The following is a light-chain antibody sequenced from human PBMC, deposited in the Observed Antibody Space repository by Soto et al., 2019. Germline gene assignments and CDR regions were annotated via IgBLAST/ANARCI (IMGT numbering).Light chain of an antibody. J-gene: IGKJ4*01. Sequence: EVVLTQSPATLYSSAGERATLSCRASESIGNYLAWYQQKLGQAPKLRIYDASHRAIGIPGRFSGDGSGTDFTLTISSLEPEDFAVYYCQWRSDWPPRLTFGGGTKVEIK. CDR1: ESIGNY. V-gene: IGKV3-11*01. CDR2: DAS. CDR3: QWRSDWPPRLT.